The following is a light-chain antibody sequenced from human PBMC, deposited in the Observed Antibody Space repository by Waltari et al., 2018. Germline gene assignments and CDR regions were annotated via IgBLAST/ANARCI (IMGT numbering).Light chain of an antibody. Sequence: SYELTQPPSVSVSPGQAARITCSGAALPTKYAYWYHQKSGQAPVLVIYEDSKRPSGIPERFSGSSSGTTATLTLSGAQVEDEGDYYCYSTDSSDTHRVFGGGTKLTVL. CDR3: YSTDSSDTHRV. CDR1: ALPTKY. J-gene: IGLJ3*02. CDR2: EDS. V-gene: IGLV3-10*01.